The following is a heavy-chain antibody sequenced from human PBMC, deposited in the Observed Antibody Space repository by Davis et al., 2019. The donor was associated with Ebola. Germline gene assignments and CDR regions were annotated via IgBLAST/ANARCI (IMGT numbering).Heavy chain of an antibody. CDR2: IIPIFGTA. V-gene: IGHV1-69*13. D-gene: IGHD3-3*01. CDR3: AGGGYYRAGAFDI. J-gene: IGHJ3*02. Sequence: SVKVSCKASGGTFSSYAISWVRQAPGQGLEWMGGIIPIFGTANYAQKFQGRVTITADESTSAAYMELSSLRSEDTAVYYCAGGGYYRAGAFDIWGQGTMVTVSS. CDR1: GGTFSSYA.